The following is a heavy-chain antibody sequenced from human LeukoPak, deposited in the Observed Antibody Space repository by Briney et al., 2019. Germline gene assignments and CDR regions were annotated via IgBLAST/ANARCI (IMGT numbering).Heavy chain of an antibody. CDR1: GDSINSYY. V-gene: IGHV4-59*01. D-gene: IGHD3-22*01. Sequence: SETLSLTCSVSGDSINSYYWSWIRQPPGKGLEWIGYIYYSGSTNSNPSLKSRVTISLATSKNQFSLKLSSVPAADTAVYYCARVAAAYYDRAFDIWGQGTMVTVSS. J-gene: IGHJ3*02. CDR3: ARVAAAYYDRAFDI. CDR2: IYYSGST.